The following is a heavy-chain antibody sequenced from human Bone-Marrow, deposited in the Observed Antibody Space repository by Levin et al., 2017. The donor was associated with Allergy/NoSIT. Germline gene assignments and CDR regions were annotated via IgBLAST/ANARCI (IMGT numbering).Heavy chain of an antibody. J-gene: IGHJ3*02. D-gene: IGHD3-22*01. CDR3: AREIRSGYYDSSADDAFDI. V-gene: IGHV3-66*01. CDR2: LYSGGRT. Sequence: PGGSLRLSCAASGFNVSTKYMTWVRQAPGKGLEWVSVLYSGGRTHYADSVKGRFTISRDNSSNTLYLQLNSLRAGDTAVYYCAREIRSGYYDSSADDAFDIWGQGTLVTVSS. CDR1: GFNVSTKY.